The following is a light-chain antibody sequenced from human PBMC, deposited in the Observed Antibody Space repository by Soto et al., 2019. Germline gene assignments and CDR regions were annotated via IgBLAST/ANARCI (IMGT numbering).Light chain of an antibody. V-gene: IGKV3-20*01. J-gene: IGKJ4*01. CDR1: QSISNRY. CDR3: QQYGSSIT. CDR2: GTS. Sequence: EIVLTQSPGSLSLSPGERVTLSCRASQSISNRYLAWYQHRPGQAPRLLIYGTSSRASGVPDRFSASGAGTDFILTISRLEHEDFAIYHCQQYGSSITFGGGTKVEIK.